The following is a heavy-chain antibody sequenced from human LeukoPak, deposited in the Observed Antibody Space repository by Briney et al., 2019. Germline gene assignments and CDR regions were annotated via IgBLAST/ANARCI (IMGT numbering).Heavy chain of an antibody. Sequence: GGSLRLSCAASGFTVNGNYMCWVRQAPGKGLEWISIIYSDDSTDYADSVKGRFTLSRERSKKILYLQMNSLRAEDTAVYYCARAVTTLIHWGQGALVTVSS. CDR1: GFTVNGNY. D-gene: IGHD1-14*01. CDR2: IYSDDST. J-gene: IGHJ4*02. V-gene: IGHV3-66*01. CDR3: ARAVTTLIH.